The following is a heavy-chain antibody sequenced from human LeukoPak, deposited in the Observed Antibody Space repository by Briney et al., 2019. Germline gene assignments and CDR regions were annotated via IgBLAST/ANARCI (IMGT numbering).Heavy chain of an antibody. Sequence: PGGSLRLSCAASGFTFSSYWTTWVRQAPGKGLEWVANIKQDGSEKYYVDSVKGRFTISRDNAKNSLYLQMNSLRAEDTAVYYCARDPEVAAAGKGYWGQGTLVTVSS. D-gene: IGHD6-13*01. V-gene: IGHV3-7*01. CDR2: IKQDGSEK. CDR1: GFTFSSYW. J-gene: IGHJ4*02. CDR3: ARDPEVAAAGKGY.